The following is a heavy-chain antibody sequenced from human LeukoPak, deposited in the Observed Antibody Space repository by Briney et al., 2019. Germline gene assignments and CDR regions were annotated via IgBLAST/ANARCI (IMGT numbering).Heavy chain of an antibody. J-gene: IGHJ4*02. CDR3: ARALSA. CDR1: GFTFNNYW. D-gene: IGHD3-3*01. Sequence: GGSLRLSCAASGFTFNNYWMHWVRQAPGKGLEWVANIKQDGSEKYYVGSVKGRFSISRDNAKDSVYLRMNSLRAEDTAVYYCARALSAWGQGTLVTVSS. CDR2: IKQDGSEK. V-gene: IGHV3-7*03.